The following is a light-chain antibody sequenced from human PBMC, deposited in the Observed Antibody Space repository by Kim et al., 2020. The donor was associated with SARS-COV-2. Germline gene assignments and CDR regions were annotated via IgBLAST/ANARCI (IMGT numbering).Light chain of an antibody. V-gene: IGKV1-39*01. CDR3: QHSYNTPWT. J-gene: IGKJ1*01. CDR1: QSISSS. Sequence: ASVGDRVTITGRASQSISSSLSWYQQKPGNAPKLLIYTTSSLQSGVPSRFSGSGSGTDFTLTISGLQPEDSATYFCQHSYNTPWTFGQGTKVDIK. CDR2: TTS.